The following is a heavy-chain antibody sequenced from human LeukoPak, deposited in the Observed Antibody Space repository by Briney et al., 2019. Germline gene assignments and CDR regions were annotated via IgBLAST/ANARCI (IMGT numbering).Heavy chain of an antibody. CDR1: GFTFSSYW. CDR3: ARSNQADDY. V-gene: IGHV3-74*01. CDR2: INPGGGSI. J-gene: IGHJ4*02. D-gene: IGHD1-14*01. Sequence: GGPLRLSCAASGFTFSSYWMHWVRQVPGKGLVWVARINPGGGSITYADSVKGRFTISRDNAKNTLYLQMDSLRAEDTGVYYCARSNQADDYWGQGTLVTVSS.